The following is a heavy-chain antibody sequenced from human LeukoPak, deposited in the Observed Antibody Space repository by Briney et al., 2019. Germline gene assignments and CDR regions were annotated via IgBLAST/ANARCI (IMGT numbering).Heavy chain of an antibody. Sequence: SETLSLTCTVSGGSISSHYWSWIRQPPGKGLEWIGYIYYSGSTSYNPSLKSRVTISVDTSKNQFSLKLSSVTAADTAVYYCARGNYYDSSGYRGFDYWGQGTLVTVSS. V-gene: IGHV4-59*11. J-gene: IGHJ4*02. CDR2: IYYSGST. CDR1: GGSISSHY. CDR3: ARGNYYDSSGYRGFDY. D-gene: IGHD3-22*01.